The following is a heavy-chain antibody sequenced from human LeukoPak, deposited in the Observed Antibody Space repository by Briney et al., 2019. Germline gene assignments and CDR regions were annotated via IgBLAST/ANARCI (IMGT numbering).Heavy chain of an antibody. Sequence: PGGSLRLSCAASGFTFSSYSMNWVRQAPGKGLEWVSYISSSSSTIYYADSVKGRFTISRDNAKNSLYLQMNSLRAEDTAVYYCARDNIAVAGVFDYWGQGTLVTVSS. CDR3: ARDNIAVAGVFDY. CDR2: ISSSSSTI. J-gene: IGHJ4*02. V-gene: IGHV3-48*01. D-gene: IGHD6-19*01. CDR1: GFTFSSYS.